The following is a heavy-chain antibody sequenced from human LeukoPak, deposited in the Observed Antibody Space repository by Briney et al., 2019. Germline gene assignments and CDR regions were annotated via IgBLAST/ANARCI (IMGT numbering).Heavy chain of an antibody. V-gene: IGHV3-33*08. CDR3: ARDRSTTHFDY. CDR2: IWYDGSNT. J-gene: IGHJ4*02. Sequence: GGSLRLSCAASGFTFYSYAMFWVRQAPGKGLEWVAMIWYDGSNTYYADSVKGRFTISRDNSKNTLFLQMDSLRAEDTAVYYCARDRSTTHFDYWGQGTLVTVSS. CDR1: GFTFYSYA. D-gene: IGHD5/OR15-5a*01.